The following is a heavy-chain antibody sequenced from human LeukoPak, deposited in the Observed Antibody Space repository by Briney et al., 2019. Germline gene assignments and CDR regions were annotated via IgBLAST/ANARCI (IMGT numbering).Heavy chain of an antibody. J-gene: IGHJ4*02. V-gene: IGHV4-31*02. CDR3: ARASDIVVVVAATEALYFDY. CDR2: IYYSGST. CDR1: GFTFSSYA. Sequence: LRLSCAASGFTFSSYAMSWIRQHPGKGLEWIGYIYYSGSTYYNPSLKSRVTISVDTSKNQFSLKLSSVTAADTAVYYCARASDIVVVVAATEALYFDYWGQGTLVTVSS. D-gene: IGHD2-15*01.